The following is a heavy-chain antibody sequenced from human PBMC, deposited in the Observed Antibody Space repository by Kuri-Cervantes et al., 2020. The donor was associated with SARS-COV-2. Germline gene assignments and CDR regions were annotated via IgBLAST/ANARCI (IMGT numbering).Heavy chain of an antibody. CDR1: GFTFSSYE. CDR2: ISSSSSTI. CDR3: AREGEEYFDL. Sequence: GGSLRLSCAASGFTFSSYEMNWVRQAPGKGLEWVSYISSSSSTIYYADSVKGRFTIPRDNAKNSLYLQMNSLRAEDTAVYYCAREGEEYFDLWGRGTLVTVSS. V-gene: IGHV3-48*01. J-gene: IGHJ2*01. D-gene: IGHD3-10*01.